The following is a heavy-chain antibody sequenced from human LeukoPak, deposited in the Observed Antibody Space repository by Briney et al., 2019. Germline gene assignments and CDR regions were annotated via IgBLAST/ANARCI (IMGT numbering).Heavy chain of an antibody. J-gene: IGHJ4*02. Sequence: SETLSLTCTVSGASISTHYWSWIRQPPEKGPEWIGDFYFSGSTNHNPSLKSRATISGDTSKNQFSLKLSSVTAADTAVYYCARDERRYYDSSGLDYWGQGTLVTVSS. D-gene: IGHD3-22*01. V-gene: IGHV4-59*11. CDR3: ARDERRYYDSSGLDY. CDR2: FYFSGST. CDR1: GASISTHY.